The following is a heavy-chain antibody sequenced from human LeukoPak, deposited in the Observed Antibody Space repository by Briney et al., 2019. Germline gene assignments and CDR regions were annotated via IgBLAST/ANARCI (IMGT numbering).Heavy chain of an antibody. CDR3: ARDESQMATIVDY. J-gene: IGHJ4*02. CDR2: ISAYNGNT. CDR1: GYTFTSNY. Sequence: ASVKVSCKAFGYTFTSNYMHWVRQAPGQGLEWMGWISAYNGNTNYAQKLQGRVTMTTDTSTSTAYMELRSLRSDDTAVYYCARDESQMATIVDYWGQGTLVTVSS. V-gene: IGHV1-18*04. D-gene: IGHD5-24*01.